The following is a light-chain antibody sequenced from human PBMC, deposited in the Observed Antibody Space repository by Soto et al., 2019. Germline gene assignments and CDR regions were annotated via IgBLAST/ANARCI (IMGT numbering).Light chain of an antibody. CDR2: DVS. Sequence: QSALTQPASVSGSPGQSITISCTGTSSDVGGYNYVSWYQQHPGKAPKLMIYDVSNRPSGVSNRFSGSKSGNTASLTISGLQAEAEAYYYCSSYTSSSPYVFGTGTKLTVL. CDR3: SSYTSSSPYV. V-gene: IGLV2-14*01. CDR1: SSDVGGYNY. J-gene: IGLJ1*01.